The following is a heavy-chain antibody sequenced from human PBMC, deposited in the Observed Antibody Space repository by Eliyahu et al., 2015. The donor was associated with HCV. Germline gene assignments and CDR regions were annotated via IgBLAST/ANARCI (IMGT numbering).Heavy chain of an antibody. D-gene: IGHD4-17*01. CDR3: ARSRRVNDYGDYGCDY. J-gene: IGHJ4*02. V-gene: IGHV3-9*01. Sequence: EVQLVESGGGLVQPGRSLRLSCAASGFTFDDYAMXWVRQAPGKGLEWVSGISWNSGSIGYADSVKGRFTISRDNAKNSLYLQMNSLRAEDTALYYCARSRRVNDYGDYGCDYWGQGTLVTVSS. CDR2: ISWNSGSI. CDR1: GFTFDDYA.